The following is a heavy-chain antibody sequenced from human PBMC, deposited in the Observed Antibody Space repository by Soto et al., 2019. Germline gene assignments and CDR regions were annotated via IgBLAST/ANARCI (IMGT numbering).Heavy chain of an antibody. D-gene: IGHD2-15*01. CDR2: ISGSGGST. Sequence: PGGSLRLSCAASGFTFSSYAMSWVRQAPGKGLEWVSAISGSGGSTYYADSVKGRFTISRDNSKNTLYLQMNSLRAEDTAVYYCAKDLPREYCSGGSCYGPSLYYYYMDVWGKGTTVTVSS. V-gene: IGHV3-23*01. CDR1: GFTFSSYA. J-gene: IGHJ6*03. CDR3: AKDLPREYCSGGSCYGPSLYYYYMDV.